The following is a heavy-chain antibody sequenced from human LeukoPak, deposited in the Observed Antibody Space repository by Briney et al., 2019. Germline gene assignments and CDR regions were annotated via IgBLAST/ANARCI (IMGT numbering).Heavy chain of an antibody. J-gene: IGHJ5*02. CDR2: ISSSSSYI. V-gene: IGHV3-21*01. CDR3: ARDETYYYGSGSYYNPFDP. CDR1: GFTFSSYS. D-gene: IGHD3-10*01. Sequence: GGSLRLSRAASGFTFSSYSMNWVRQAPGKGLEWVSSISSSSSYIYYADSVKGRFTISRDNAKSSLYLQMNSLRAEDTAVYYCARDETYYYGSGSYYNPFDPWGQGTLVTVSS.